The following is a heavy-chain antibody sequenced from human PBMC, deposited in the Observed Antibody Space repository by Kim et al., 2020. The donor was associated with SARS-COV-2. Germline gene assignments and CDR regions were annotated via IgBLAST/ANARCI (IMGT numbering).Heavy chain of an antibody. Sequence: GGSLRLSCAASGFTFSSYWMSWVRQAPGKGLEWVANIKQDGSEKYYVDSVKGRFTISRDNAKNSLYLQMNSLRAEDTAVYYCAREGPMVRGVMGYYYYYGMDVWGQGTTVTVSS. V-gene: IGHV3-7*01. CDR2: IKQDGSEK. J-gene: IGHJ6*02. CDR3: AREGPMVRGVMGYYYYYGMDV. CDR1: GFTFSSYW. D-gene: IGHD3-10*01.